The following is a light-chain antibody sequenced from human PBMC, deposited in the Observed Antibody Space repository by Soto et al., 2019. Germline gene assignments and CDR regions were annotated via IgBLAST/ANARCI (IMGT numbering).Light chain of an antibody. J-gene: IGKJ5*01. Sequence: EIVMTQSPVTLSVSPGERVTLSCRASQSVSSNLAWYQQKPVQAPRLLIYDASNRATGIPARFSGSGSGTDFTLTISSLEPEDFAVYYCQQRSNWPPITFGQGTRLEIK. CDR2: DAS. CDR1: QSVSSN. CDR3: QQRSNWPPIT. V-gene: IGKV3-11*01.